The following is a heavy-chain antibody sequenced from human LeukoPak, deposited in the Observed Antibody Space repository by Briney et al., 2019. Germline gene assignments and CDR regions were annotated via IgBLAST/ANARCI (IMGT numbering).Heavy chain of an antibody. J-gene: IGHJ6*02. Sequence: SETLSLTCTVSGGSISSGDYYWSRIRQPPGKGLEWIGYIYYSGSTYYNPSLKSRVTISVDTSKNQFSLKLSSVTAADTAVYYCARGTLEWLLRYYYYGMDVWGQGTTVTVSS. CDR1: GGSISSGDYY. D-gene: IGHD3-3*01. V-gene: IGHV4-30-4*01. CDR3: ARGTLEWLLRYYYYGMDV. CDR2: IYYSGST.